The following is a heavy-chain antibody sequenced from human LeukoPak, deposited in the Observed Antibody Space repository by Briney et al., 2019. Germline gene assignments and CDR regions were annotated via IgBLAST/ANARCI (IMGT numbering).Heavy chain of an antibody. J-gene: IGHJ5*02. D-gene: IGHD3-10*01. CDR3: ARDHAYYYGSGSYRWFDP. CDR2: IYTSGST. CDR1: GGSFSSYY. Sequence: SETLSLTCAVYGGSFSSYYWSWIRQPAGKGLEWIGRIYTSGSTNYNPSLKSRVTMSVNTSKNQFSLKLSSVTAADTAVYYCARDHAYYYGSGSYRWFDPWGQGTLVTVSS. V-gene: IGHV4-4*07.